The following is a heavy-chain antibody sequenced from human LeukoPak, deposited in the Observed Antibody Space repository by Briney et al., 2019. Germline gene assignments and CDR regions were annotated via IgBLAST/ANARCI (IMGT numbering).Heavy chain of an antibody. J-gene: IGHJ4*02. CDR2: ISGSGGST. CDR1: GFTFSSYA. Sequence: GGSLRLSCAASGFTFSSYAMSWVRQAPGKGLEWVSAISGSGGSTYYADSVKGRFTISRDNSKNTLHLQMNSLRAEDTAVYYCAKFPAYGDYVSGDYWGQGTLVTVSS. V-gene: IGHV3-23*01. CDR3: AKFPAYGDYVSGDY. D-gene: IGHD4-17*01.